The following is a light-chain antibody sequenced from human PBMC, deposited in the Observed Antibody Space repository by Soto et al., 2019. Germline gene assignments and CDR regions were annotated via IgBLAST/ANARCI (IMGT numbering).Light chain of an antibody. CDR3: ISYAGSSIWV. J-gene: IGLJ3*02. CDR1: SSDVGAYNF. CDR2: EVS. Sequence: QSALTQPPSASGSPGQSATISCTGTSSDVGAYNFVSWYQQHPGKAPKLMIYEVSKRPSGVPDRFSGSKSGNTASLTVSGLQAEDEADHYCISYAGSSIWVCGGGAKVTVL. V-gene: IGLV2-8*01.